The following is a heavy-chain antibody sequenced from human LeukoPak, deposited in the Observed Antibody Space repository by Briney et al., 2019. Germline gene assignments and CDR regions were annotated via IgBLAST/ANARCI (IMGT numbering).Heavy chain of an antibody. CDR3: AKDHSSGWPYCFPY. J-gene: IGHJ4*02. V-gene: IGHV3-23*01. CDR2: ISGSGGST. D-gene: IGHD6-19*01. Sequence: GGSLRLSCAASGFTFSDYYMHWIRQAPGKGLEWVSAISGSGGSTYYADSVKGRFTISRDNSKNTLYLQMNSLRAEDTAVYYCAKDHSSGWPYCFPYWGQGTLVTVSS. CDR1: GFTFSDYY.